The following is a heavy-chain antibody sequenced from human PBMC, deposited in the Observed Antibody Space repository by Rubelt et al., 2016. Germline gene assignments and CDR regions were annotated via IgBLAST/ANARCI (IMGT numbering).Heavy chain of an antibody. CDR3: GRGDSWYPL. CDR1: GYNFTTYW. V-gene: IGHV5-10-1*03. Sequence: EVQLVQSGAEVKKPGESLRISCKGSGYNFTTYWISWVRQTPGKGLEWMGRIDPSDSYINYSPTLQGHVTISADKAISTAYLQWSSRKASDTAMYYCGRGDSWYPLWGQGTLVTVSS. CDR2: IDPSDSYI. D-gene: IGHD6-13*01. J-gene: IGHJ4*02.